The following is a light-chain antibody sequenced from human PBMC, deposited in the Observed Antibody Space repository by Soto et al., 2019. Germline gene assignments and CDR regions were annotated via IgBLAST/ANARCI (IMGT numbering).Light chain of an antibody. V-gene: IGKV3-20*01. CDR2: DST. Sequence: VLTQSTATLSLPPGERGTLCCRASQSIHTSLAWYQQKPGQPPRLVVYDSTLRANGVPDRFSGSGSGTDFTLTISRLEPEDFAVYYCQQYGSSGTFGQGTKVDIK. J-gene: IGKJ1*01. CDR1: QSIHTS. CDR3: QQYGSSGT.